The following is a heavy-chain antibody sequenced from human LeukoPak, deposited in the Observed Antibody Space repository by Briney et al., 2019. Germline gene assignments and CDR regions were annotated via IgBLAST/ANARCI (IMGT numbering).Heavy chain of an antibody. CDR1: GFTFSSYA. CDR2: ISYDGSNK. V-gene: IGHV3-30-3*01. J-gene: IGHJ6*02. D-gene: IGHD3-22*01. CDR3: AREGGAPYYYGSSAYQSYGMDV. Sequence: GGSLRLSCAASGFTFSSYAMHWVRQAPGKGLEWVAAISYDGSNKYYADSVKGRFTISRDNSKNALYLQMNSLRAEDTAVYYCAREGGAPYYYGSSAYQSYGMDVWGQGTTVTVSS.